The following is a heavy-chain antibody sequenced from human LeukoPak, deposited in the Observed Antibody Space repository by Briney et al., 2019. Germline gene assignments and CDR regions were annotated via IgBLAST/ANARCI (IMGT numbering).Heavy chain of an antibody. D-gene: IGHD3-10*01. Sequence: SETLSLTCTFAGGSISSSGYYWDWIRQPPGKGLDWIGTIHYSGTTFYKSSLESRLTMSVDTSKNQFSLKLSSVTAADTAVYYCVRRVDYYGSGSYLYYDYWGQGTLVTVSS. CDR3: VRRVDYYGSGSYLYYDY. J-gene: IGHJ4*02. V-gene: IGHV4-39*01. CDR2: IHYSGTT. CDR1: GGSISSSGYY.